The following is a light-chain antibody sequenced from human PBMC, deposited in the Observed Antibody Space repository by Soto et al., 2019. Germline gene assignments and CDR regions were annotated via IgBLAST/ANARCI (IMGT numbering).Light chain of an antibody. CDR2: KAS. Sequence: DIQMTQSPSTLSGSVGDRVTITCRASQTISSWLAWYQQKPGKAPKLLIYKASSLESGVPSRFSGSGSGTEFTLTISSLQPHDFATYYCQQYNSYGTFGQGTKVDIK. CDR1: QTISSW. J-gene: IGKJ1*01. CDR3: QQYNSYGT. V-gene: IGKV1-5*03.